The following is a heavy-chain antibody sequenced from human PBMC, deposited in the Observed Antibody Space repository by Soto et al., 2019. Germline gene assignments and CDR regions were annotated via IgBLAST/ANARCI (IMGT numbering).Heavy chain of an antibody. CDR1: GFTFSSYG. Sequence: QVQLVESGGGVVQPGRSLRLSCAASGFTFSSYGMHWVRQAPGKGLEWVAVISYDGSNKYYADSVKGRFTISRDNSKNXXYLQMNSLRAEDTAVYYCAKDPSSYSSGWNWYFDLWGRGTLVTVSS. D-gene: IGHD6-19*01. J-gene: IGHJ2*01. V-gene: IGHV3-30*18. CDR2: ISYDGSNK. CDR3: AKDPSSYSSGWNWYFDL.